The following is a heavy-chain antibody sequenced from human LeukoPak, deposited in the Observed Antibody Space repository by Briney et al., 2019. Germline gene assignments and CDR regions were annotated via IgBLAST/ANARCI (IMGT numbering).Heavy chain of an antibody. CDR1: GFTFDDYA. D-gene: IGHD1-26*01. V-gene: IGHV3-9*01. Sequence: PGGSLRLSCAASGFTFDDYAMHWVRQAPGKGLEWVSGISWNSGSIGYADSVKGRFTISRDNAKNSLYLQMNSLRAEDTALYYCAKLPSLVGATIDAFDIWGQRTMVTVSS. CDR3: AKLPSLVGATIDAFDI. J-gene: IGHJ3*02. CDR2: ISWNSGSI.